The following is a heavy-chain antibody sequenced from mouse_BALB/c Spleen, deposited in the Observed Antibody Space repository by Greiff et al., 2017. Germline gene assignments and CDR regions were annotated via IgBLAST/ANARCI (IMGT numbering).Heavy chain of an antibody. CDR1: GYTFTDYN. D-gene: IGHD1-1*01. Sequence: EVQRVESGPELVKPGASVKISCKASGYTFTDYNMHWVKQSHGKSLEWIGYIYPYNGGTGYNQKFKSKATLTVDNSSSTAYMELRSLTSEDSAVYYCARSSLYGSSYDWYFDVWGAGTTVTVSS. J-gene: IGHJ1*01. CDR2: IYPYNGGT. V-gene: IGHV1S29*02. CDR3: ARSSLYGSSYDWYFDV.